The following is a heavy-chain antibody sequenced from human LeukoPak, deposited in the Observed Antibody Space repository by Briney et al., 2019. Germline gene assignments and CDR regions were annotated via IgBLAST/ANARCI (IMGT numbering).Heavy chain of an antibody. CDR1: GFTFSSYT. CDR3: AARLAGGYLDY. CDR2: ITGSGDST. Sequence: GGSLRLSCAASGFTFSSYTMTWVRQAPGKGLEWVSAITGSGDSTYYADSVKGRFTISRDNSKSTLFLQMNSLRADDTAVYYCAARLAGGYLDYWGQGTLVTVSS. J-gene: IGHJ4*02. V-gene: IGHV3-23*01. D-gene: IGHD3-16*01.